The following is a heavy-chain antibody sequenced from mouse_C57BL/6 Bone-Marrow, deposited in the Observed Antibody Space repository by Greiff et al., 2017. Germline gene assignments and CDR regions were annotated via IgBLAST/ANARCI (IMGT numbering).Heavy chain of an antibody. CDR1: GYTFTSYW. D-gene: IGHD1-1*01. Sequence: QVQLQQPGAELVKPGASVKMSCKASGYTFTSYWITWVKQRPGQGLEWIGDIYPGSGSTNYNEKFKSKATLTVDTSSSTAYMQLSSLTSEDSAVYYCARRGYPYYYGNYFDYWGQGTTLTVSS. V-gene: IGHV1-55*01. J-gene: IGHJ2*01. CDR3: ARRGYPYYYGNYFDY. CDR2: IYPGSGST.